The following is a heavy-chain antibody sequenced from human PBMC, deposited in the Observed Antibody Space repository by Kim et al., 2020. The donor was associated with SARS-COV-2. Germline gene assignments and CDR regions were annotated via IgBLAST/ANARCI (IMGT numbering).Heavy chain of an antibody. V-gene: IGHV3-7*01. Sequence: GGSLRLSCVGSGFSFETHFMTWVRQAPGKGLDWVANIKEDGSERSYAGAVTGRFTISRDNAKNTLSLQMNDLTGEATAVYSCVRGRGGTLDARGEGTT. CDR1: GFSFETHF. CDR3: VRGRGGTLDA. D-gene: IGHD3-10*01. J-gene: IGHJ6*02. CDR2: IKEDGSER.